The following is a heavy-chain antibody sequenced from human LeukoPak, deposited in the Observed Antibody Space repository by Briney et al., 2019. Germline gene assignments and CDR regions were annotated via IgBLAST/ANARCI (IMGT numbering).Heavy chain of an antibody. Sequence: PGGSPRLSCAAPGFTFSSYEINWVRQAPGQGLEWVSYISSSGSTRYYADSVKGRFTISRDDAKNSVYLQMNSLRAEDTAVYYCARDKEGELLLDYWGQGTQVTVSS. D-gene: IGHD1-26*01. CDR1: GFTFSSYE. J-gene: IGHJ4*02. V-gene: IGHV3-48*03. CDR3: ARDKEGELLLDY. CDR2: ISSSGSTR.